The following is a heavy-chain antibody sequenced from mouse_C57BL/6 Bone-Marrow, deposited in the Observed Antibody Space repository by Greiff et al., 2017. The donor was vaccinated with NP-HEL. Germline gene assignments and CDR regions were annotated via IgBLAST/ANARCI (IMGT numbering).Heavy chain of an antibody. D-gene: IGHD1-1*01. CDR3: ARGCITTVVAPSYWYFDV. CDR2: IYPGSGST. J-gene: IGHJ1*03. CDR1: GYTFTSYW. V-gene: IGHV1-55*01. Sequence: QVQLQQPGAELVKPGASVKMSCKASGYTFTSYWITWVKQRPGQGLEWIGDIYPGSGSTNYNEKFKSKATLTVDTSSSTAYMQLSSLTSEDSAVYYCARGCITTVVAPSYWYFDVWGTGTTVTVSS.